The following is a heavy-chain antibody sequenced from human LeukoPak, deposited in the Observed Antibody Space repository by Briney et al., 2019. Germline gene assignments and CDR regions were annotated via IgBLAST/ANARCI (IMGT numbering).Heavy chain of an antibody. CDR1: GFTFSIYG. CDR3: ARDLSYGGLDF. D-gene: IGHD4-23*01. J-gene: IGHJ4*02. CDR2: IWSDGSKE. V-gene: IGHV3-33*01. Sequence: GRSLRLSCEASGFTFSIYGMMWVRQAPGRGLKWVSLIWSDGSKENYADSVKGRFTITKDFSKNTLYLHMNSLRVEDTAVYYCARDLSYGGLDFRGQGTLVTVSS.